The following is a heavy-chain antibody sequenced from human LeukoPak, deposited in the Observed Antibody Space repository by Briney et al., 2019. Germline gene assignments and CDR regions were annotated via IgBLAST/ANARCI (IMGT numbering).Heavy chain of an antibody. J-gene: IGHJ4*02. Sequence: GGSLRLSCAASGFTFSSYGMHWVRQAPGKGLEWVSVIYSGGSTYYADSVKGRFTISRDNSKNTLYLQMNSLRAEDTAVYYCARGGILGYYFDYWGQGTLVTVSS. V-gene: IGHV3-66*01. CDR2: IYSGGST. CDR1: GFTFSSYG. CDR3: ARGGILGYYFDY. D-gene: IGHD2-15*01.